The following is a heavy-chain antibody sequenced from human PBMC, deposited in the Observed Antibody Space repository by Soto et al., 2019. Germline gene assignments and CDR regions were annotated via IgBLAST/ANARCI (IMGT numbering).Heavy chain of an antibody. CDR2: ISGSGGST. Sequence: PGGSLRLSCAASGFTFSSYAMSWVRQAPGKGLEWVSAISGSGGSTYYADSVKGRFTISRDNSKNTLYLQMNSPRAEDTAVYYCAKARSVVVVAATGYWGQGTLVTVSS. V-gene: IGHV3-23*01. CDR3: AKARSVVVVAATGY. CDR1: GFTFSSYA. J-gene: IGHJ4*02. D-gene: IGHD2-15*01.